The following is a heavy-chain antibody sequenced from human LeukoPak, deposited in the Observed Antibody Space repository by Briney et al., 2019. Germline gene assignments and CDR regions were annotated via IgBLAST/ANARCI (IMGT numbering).Heavy chain of an antibody. V-gene: IGHV3-33*01. J-gene: IGHJ4*02. Sequence: PGRSLRLSCAASGFTFSSYGMHWVRQAPGKGLEWVAVIWYDGSNKYYADSVKGRFTISRDNSKNTLYLQMNSLRAEDTAVYYCARDKNEEWLRLFDYCGQGTLVTVSS. D-gene: IGHD5-12*01. CDR3: ARDKNEEWLRLFDY. CDR2: IWYDGSNK. CDR1: GFTFSSYG.